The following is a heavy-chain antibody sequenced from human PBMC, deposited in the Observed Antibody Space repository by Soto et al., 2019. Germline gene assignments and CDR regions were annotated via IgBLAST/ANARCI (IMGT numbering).Heavy chain of an antibody. CDR2: IYNSGST. D-gene: IGHD4-17*01. CDR3: ARAAAGYGDYWYFDV. CDR1: GGSISSGGYY. J-gene: IGHJ2*01. V-gene: IGHV4-31*03. Sequence: QVQLQESGPGLVKPSQTLSLTCNVSGGSISSGGYYWSWIRQHPGQGLEWLGYIYNSGSTYYNPALKRRDTIAVDPSKDQGSRKLSEASAADTAVNDCARAAAGYGDYWYFDVWGRGTLVTVCS.